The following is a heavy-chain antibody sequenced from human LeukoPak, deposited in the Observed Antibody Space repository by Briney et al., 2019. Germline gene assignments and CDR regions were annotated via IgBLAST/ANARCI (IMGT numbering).Heavy chain of an antibody. CDR3: ARQDEAGYYFDY. CDR2: ITPSGRGA. V-gene: IGHV1-2*02. Sequence: GASVKVSCKASGDTFTDHYVQWVRQAPGQGLEWMGWITPSGRGANSAQKFQGRLTLSRDTSITTVCMELTRLTSDDTAIYYCARQDEAGYYFDYWGQGTLVTVSS. CDR1: GDTFTDHY. J-gene: IGHJ4*02.